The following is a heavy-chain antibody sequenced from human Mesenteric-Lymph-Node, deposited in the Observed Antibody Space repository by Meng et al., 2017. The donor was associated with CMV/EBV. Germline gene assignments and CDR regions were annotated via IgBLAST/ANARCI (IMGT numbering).Heavy chain of an antibody. CDR3: ARVALELLGRPFDN. V-gene: IGHV3-48*03. CDR2: ISSSGSTM. Sequence: GESLKISCAASGFTFSNYEMNWVRRAPGKGLECISYISSSGSTMFYADSVRGRFTISRDNSKNSLYLQMNSLRAEDTGVYYCARVALELLGRPFDNWGQGTLVTVSS. J-gene: IGHJ4*02. D-gene: IGHD1-7*01. CDR1: GFTFSNYE.